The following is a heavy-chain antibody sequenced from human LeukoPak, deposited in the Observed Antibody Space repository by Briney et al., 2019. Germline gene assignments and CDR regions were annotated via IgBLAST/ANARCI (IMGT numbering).Heavy chain of an antibody. V-gene: IGHV3-30*18. CDR2: ISNDGSYK. J-gene: IGHJ3*02. CDR3: AKGLGDFGRTGGFDI. D-gene: IGHD2-21*02. Sequence: GGSLRLSCAASGFTFSSYGMHWVRQAPGKGLEWVAVISNDGSYKYYADSVKGRFTISRDNSKNTLYLEMNSLRAEDTAVYYCAKGLGDFGRTGGFDIWGQGTMVTVSP. CDR1: GFTFSSYG.